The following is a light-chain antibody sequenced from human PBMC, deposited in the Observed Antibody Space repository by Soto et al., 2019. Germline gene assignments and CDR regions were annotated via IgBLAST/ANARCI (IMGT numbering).Light chain of an antibody. V-gene: IGLV2-14*01. Sequence: QSALTQPASVSGSPGQSITISCTGTSSDVGGYNYVSWYQQHPGKAPKLLISEVSNRPSGVSNRFSGSKSGNTASLTISGLQTEDEAYYYCSSFASSTTLLFGGGTKVTVL. CDR3: SSFASSTTLL. CDR1: SSDVGGYNY. CDR2: EVS. J-gene: IGLJ2*01.